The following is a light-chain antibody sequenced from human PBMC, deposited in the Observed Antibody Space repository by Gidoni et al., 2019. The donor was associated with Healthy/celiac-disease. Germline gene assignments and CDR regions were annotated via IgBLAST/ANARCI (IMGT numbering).Light chain of an antibody. J-gene: IGKJ4*01. CDR3: QQSYSTSL. CDR1: QSISSY. CDR2: AAS. V-gene: IGKV1-39*01. Sequence: DIQMTQSPSSLSASVGDRVTITCRASQSISSYLNWYQQKPGKAPKLLIYAASSLQSGVPSRFSGSGSGTDFTLTISSLQPEDFATYYCQQSYSTSLFXGXTKVEIK.